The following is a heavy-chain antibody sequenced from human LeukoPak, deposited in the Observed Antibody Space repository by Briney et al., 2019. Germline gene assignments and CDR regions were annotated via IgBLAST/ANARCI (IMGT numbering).Heavy chain of an antibody. D-gene: IGHD6-19*01. V-gene: IGHV4-39*01. CDR1: GGSISSSSYY. CDR3: ARSTLWSSGWYEERNFDY. Sequence: SETLSLTCTVSGGSISSSSYYWGWIRQPPGKGLEWIGSIYYSGSTYYNPSLKSRVTISVDTSKNQFSLKLSSVTAADTAVYYCARSTLWSSGWYEERNFDYWGQGTLVTVSP. J-gene: IGHJ4*02. CDR2: IYYSGST.